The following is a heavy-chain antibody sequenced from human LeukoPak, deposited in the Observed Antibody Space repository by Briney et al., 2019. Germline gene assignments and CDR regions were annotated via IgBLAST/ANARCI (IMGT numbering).Heavy chain of an antibody. CDR1: GGSISSGGYS. J-gene: IGHJ5*02. Sequence: PSETLSLTCAVSGGSISSGGYSWSWIRQPPGKGLEWIGYIYHSGSTYYNPSLKSRVTISVDRSKNQFSLKLSSVTAADTAVYYCARSGWVRGVIDWFDPWGQGTLVTSPQ. CDR2: IYHSGST. CDR3: ARSGWVRGVIDWFDP. V-gene: IGHV4-30-2*01. D-gene: IGHD3-10*01.